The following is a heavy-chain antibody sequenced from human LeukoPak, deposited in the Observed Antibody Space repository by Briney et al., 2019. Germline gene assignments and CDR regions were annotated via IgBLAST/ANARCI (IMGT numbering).Heavy chain of an antibody. CDR1: GFTFRSYA. J-gene: IGHJ4*02. CDR2: ISGSGADT. Sequence: PGGSLRLSCAASGFTFRSYAMNWVRQAPGKGLEWVSSISGSGADTYSAASVKGRFTISRDNSKNTLYLQMDSLRADDTALYCCALPREGVTLSRSDYWGQGTLVTVSS. V-gene: IGHV3-23*01. CDR3: ALPREGVTLSRSDY. D-gene: IGHD3-10*02.